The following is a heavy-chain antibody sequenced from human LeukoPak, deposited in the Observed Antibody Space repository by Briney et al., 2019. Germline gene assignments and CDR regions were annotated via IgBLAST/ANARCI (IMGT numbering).Heavy chain of an antibody. CDR1: GYTLTELS. V-gene: IGHV1-69*05. CDR3: ARVGDIVVVPAATRWWFDP. CDR2: IIPIFGTA. Sequence: SVKVSCKVSGYTLTELSMHWVRQAPGQGLEWMGGIIPIFGTANYAQKFQGRVTITTDESTSTAYMELSSLRSEDTAVYYCARVGDIVVVPAATRWWFDPWGQGTLVTVSS. J-gene: IGHJ5*02. D-gene: IGHD2-2*01.